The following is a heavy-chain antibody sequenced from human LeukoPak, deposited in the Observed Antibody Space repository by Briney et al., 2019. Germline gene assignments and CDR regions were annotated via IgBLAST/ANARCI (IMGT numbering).Heavy chain of an antibody. J-gene: IGHJ5*02. CDR3: ARAICPLYSNYSNWFDP. D-gene: IGHD4-11*01. CDR2: MNPNSGNT. Sequence: ASVKVSCKASGYTFTSYDINWVRQATGQGREWMGWMNPNSGNTGYAQKFQGRVTMTRNTSISTAYMELSSLRSEDTAVYYCARAICPLYSNYSNWFDPWGQGTLVTVSS. V-gene: IGHV1-8*01. CDR1: GYTFTSYD.